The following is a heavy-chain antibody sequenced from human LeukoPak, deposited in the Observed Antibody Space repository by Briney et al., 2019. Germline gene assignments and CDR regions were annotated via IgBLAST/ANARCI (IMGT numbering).Heavy chain of an antibody. D-gene: IGHD2-2*01. Sequence: PSETLSLTCAVYRGSFSGYYWSWIRQPPGKGLEWIGEINHSGSTNYNPSLKSRVTISVDTSKNQFSLKLSSVTAADTAVYYCARFGLSLVVPAAIYGLGAFDIWGQGTMVTVSS. CDR2: INHSGST. J-gene: IGHJ3*02. CDR3: ARFGLSLVVPAAIYGLGAFDI. V-gene: IGHV4-34*01. CDR1: RGSFSGYY.